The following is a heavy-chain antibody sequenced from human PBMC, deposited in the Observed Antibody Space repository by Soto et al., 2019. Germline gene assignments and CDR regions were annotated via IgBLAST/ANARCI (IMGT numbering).Heavy chain of an antibody. Sequence: QVQLVQSGAEVKKPGASVKVSCKASGYTFTSYYMHWVRQAPGQGLEWMGIINPSGGSTSYAQKFQGRVTMTRDTSTSTVYMELSSLRSEDTAVYYCATTYYYDSSGYPFDYWGQGTLVTVSS. J-gene: IGHJ4*02. CDR1: GYTFTSYY. V-gene: IGHV1-46*03. CDR3: ATTYYYDSSGYPFDY. CDR2: INPSGGST. D-gene: IGHD3-22*01.